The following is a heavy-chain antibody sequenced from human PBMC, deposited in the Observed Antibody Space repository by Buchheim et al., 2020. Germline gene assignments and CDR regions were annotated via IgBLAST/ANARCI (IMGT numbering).Heavy chain of an antibody. CDR2: IYDSTST. Sequence: QVQLQESGPGLAKPSETLSLTCTVSGGSISSYYWTWIRQPPGKGLEWIGYIYDSTSTKYNPSLKSRVTISVDTSKNQFSLKLSSVTAADTAIYYCARRGSSGSYFDYWGQGAL. CDR1: GGSISSYY. J-gene: IGHJ4*02. D-gene: IGHD1-26*01. CDR3: ARRGSSGSYFDY. V-gene: IGHV4-59*01.